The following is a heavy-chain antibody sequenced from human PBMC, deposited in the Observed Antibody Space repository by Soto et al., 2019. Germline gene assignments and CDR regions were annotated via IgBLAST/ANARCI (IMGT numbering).Heavy chain of an antibody. V-gene: IGHV3-23*01. J-gene: IGHJ3*01. CDR1: GLTFDSYA. Sequence: EVKLLESGGGLAQPGGSLSLSWVASGLTFDSYALGWVGQPPGERLQWIAAISGSADGTDYAHSVRGRFTISRDNAKKTVHLQMDSLRVEDTAVYFCAKDTVGGYSFWSGYYSDGLDVWGQGTLVSVS. D-gene: IGHD3-3*01. CDR2: ISGSADGT. CDR3: AKDTVGGYSFWSGYYSDGLDV.